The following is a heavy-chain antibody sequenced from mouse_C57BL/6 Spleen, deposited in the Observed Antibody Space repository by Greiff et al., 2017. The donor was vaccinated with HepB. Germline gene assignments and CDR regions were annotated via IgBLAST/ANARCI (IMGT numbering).Heavy chain of an antibody. V-gene: IGHV3-1*01. D-gene: IGHD1-1*01. CDR1: GYSITSGYD. CDR3: RRKGTTDWDFDV. CDR2: IIYSGST. Sequence: EVQLQESGPGMVKPSQSLSLTCTVTGYSITSGYDWHWIRHFPGSKLEWMGYIIYSGSTNYNPSLKSRISITHDTSKNHFFLKLNSVTTEDTATYYWRRKGTTDWDFDVGGTGTTVTGSS. J-gene: IGHJ1*03.